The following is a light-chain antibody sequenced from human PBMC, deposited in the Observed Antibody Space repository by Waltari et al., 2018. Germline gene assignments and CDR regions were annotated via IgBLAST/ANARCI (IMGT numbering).Light chain of an antibody. Sequence: QLVLTQSPSASASLGASVSLTCTLSSGHSYYAIAWHQQQPQKGPRYLMKVNSDGSHTKGEGIPVRFSGSSSGAELYLPISSLHSEDAADYYCQTWGTGIWVFGGGTKLTVL. J-gene: IGLJ3*02. CDR3: QTWGTGIWV. CDR1: SGHSYYA. V-gene: IGLV4-69*01. CDR2: VNSDGSH.